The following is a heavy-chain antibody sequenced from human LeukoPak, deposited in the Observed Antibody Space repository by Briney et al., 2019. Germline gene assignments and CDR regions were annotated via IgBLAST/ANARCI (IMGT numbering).Heavy chain of an antibody. V-gene: IGHV1-46*01. J-gene: IGHJ4*02. D-gene: IGHD3-22*01. Sequence: GASVKVSCKASGYSFSTYYTHWVRQAPGQGLEWMGIVNPNDGSTSYAQKFQGRVTMTRDMSTSTVYMELSSLRSEDTAVYYCARGYYYDSSGYSGEDYFDYWGQGTLVTVSS. CDR1: GYSFSTYY. CDR3: ARGYYYDSSGYSGEDYFDY. CDR2: VNPNDGST.